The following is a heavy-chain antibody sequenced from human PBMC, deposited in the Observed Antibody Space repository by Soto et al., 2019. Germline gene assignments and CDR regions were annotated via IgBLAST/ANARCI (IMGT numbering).Heavy chain of an antibody. Sequence: EVQLLESGGGLVQPGGSLRLSCAASGFTFSSYAMSWVRQAPGKGLEWVSAISGSGGSTYYADSVKGRFTISRDNSQTTLYLQMTSLRAEDTAVYSCAKPDYGDPQHSYSCYGMDVWGQGTTVTVSS. D-gene: IGHD4-17*01. V-gene: IGHV3-23*01. J-gene: IGHJ6*02. CDR1: GFTFSSYA. CDR3: AKPDYGDPQHSYSCYGMDV. CDR2: ISGSGGST.